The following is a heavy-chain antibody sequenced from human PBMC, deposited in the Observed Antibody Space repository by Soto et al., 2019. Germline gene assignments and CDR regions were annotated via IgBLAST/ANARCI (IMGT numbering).Heavy chain of an antibody. CDR3: ASEIYYDSSAPEDI. J-gene: IGHJ3*02. V-gene: IGHV3-30*03. D-gene: IGHD3-22*01. Sequence: GGSLRLSCAASGFTFSSYGMHWVRQAPGKGLEWVAVISYDGSNKYYADSVKGRFTISRDNSKNTLYLQMNSLRAEDTAVYYCASEIYYDSSAPEDIWGKGTMVT. CDR2: ISYDGSNK. CDR1: GFTFSSYG.